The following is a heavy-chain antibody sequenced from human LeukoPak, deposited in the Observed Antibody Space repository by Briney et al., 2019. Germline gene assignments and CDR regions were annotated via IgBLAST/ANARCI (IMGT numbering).Heavy chain of an antibody. CDR2: VSGSGGGT. CDR3: AKDFTMNRGSELDY. D-gene: IGHD3-10*01. CDR1: GFTFSDYA. V-gene: IGHV3-23*01. Sequence: GGSLRLSCAASGFTFSDYAMSWVRQAPGKGLEWVSTVSGSGGGTSSADSVKGRFTISKDNSKNTLYLQMNSLTAGDTAVYYCAKDFTMNRGSELDYWGQGTLVTVSS. J-gene: IGHJ4*02.